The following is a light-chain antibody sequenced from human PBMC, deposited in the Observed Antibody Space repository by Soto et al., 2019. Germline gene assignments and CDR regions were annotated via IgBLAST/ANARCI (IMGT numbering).Light chain of an antibody. J-gene: IGLJ1*01. Sequence: QSVLTQPPSASGTPGQRVTISCSGSSSNIGSNTVNWYQQLPGTAPRLLIYNNNQRPSGVPDRFSASTSGTSASLAISGLQSEDEAAFFCAAWDDSLNGYVFGTGTQLTVL. CDR2: NNN. CDR3: AAWDDSLNGYV. CDR1: SSNIGSNT. V-gene: IGLV1-44*01.